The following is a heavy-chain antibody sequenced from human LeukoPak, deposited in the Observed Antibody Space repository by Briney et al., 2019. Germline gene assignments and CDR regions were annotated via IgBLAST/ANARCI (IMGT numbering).Heavy chain of an antibody. CDR2: IYSSGST. CDR1: GGSISSYY. J-gene: IGHJ4*02. V-gene: IGHV4-4*07. D-gene: IGHD3-16*01. CDR3: AREGRSATDGY. Sequence: SETPSLTCTVSGGSISSYYWSWIRQPAGKGLEWIGRIYSSGSTNYNPSLKSRVTMSVDTSKNQFSLKLSSVTAADTAVYYCAREGRSATDGYWGQGTLVTVSS.